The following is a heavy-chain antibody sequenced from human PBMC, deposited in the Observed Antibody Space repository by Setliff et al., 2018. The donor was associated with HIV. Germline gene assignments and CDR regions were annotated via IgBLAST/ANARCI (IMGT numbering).Heavy chain of an antibody. D-gene: IGHD5-12*01. V-gene: IGHV3-23*01. J-gene: IGHJ4*02. CDR2: ILSTGERT. Sequence: PGGSRRLSCAASGFAFSSSEMNWVRQAPGEGLEWVSAILSTGERTFYADSVKGRFTISRDNSKNTVYLQMNSLRAEDTAMYYCARDWRHGYDLNFDYWGQGTLVTVSS. CDR1: GFAFSSSE. CDR3: ARDWRHGYDLNFDY.